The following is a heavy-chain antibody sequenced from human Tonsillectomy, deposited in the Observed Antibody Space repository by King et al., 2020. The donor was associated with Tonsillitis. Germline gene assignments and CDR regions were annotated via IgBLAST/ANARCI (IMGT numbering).Heavy chain of an antibody. D-gene: IGHD6-19*01. CDR1: GFTFSTYW. Sequence: VQLVESGGGLVQPGGSLRLSCAASGFTFSTYWMTWVRQAPGKGLEWVANIKEDGTDSYYVDSVKGRFTISRDNAKTSLYLQMNSLRAEDTAVYYCARDKSAKYNSVWYDAFDIWGQGTMVTVSS. CDR2: IKEDGTDS. J-gene: IGHJ3*02. V-gene: IGHV3-7*04. CDR3: ARDKSAKYNSVWYDAFDI.